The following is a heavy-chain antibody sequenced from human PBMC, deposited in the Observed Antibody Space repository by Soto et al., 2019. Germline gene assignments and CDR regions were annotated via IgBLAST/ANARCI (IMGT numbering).Heavy chain of an antibody. CDR2: IKSKTDGGTT. Sequence: GGSLRLSCAASGFTFSNAWMSWVRQAPGKGLEWVGRIKSKTDGGTTDYAAPVKGRFTISRDDSKNTLYLQMNSLKTEDTAVYCCTATDYYYDSSGYWGQGTLVTVSS. CDR3: TATDYYYDSSGY. D-gene: IGHD3-22*01. J-gene: IGHJ4*02. V-gene: IGHV3-15*01. CDR1: GFTFSNAW.